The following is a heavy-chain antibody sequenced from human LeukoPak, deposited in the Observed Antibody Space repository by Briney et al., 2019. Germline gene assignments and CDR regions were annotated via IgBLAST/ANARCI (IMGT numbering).Heavy chain of an antibody. V-gene: IGHV4-59*01. Sequence: SETLSLTCTVSGGSISSYYWSWIRQPPGKGLEWIGYIYYSGSTNYNPSLKSRVTISVDTSKNQFSLKLSSVTAVDTAVYYCARTYSSGWYGYYFDYWGQGTLVTVSS. CDR2: IYYSGST. J-gene: IGHJ4*02. CDR3: ARTYSSGWYGYYFDY. CDR1: GGSISSYY. D-gene: IGHD6-19*01.